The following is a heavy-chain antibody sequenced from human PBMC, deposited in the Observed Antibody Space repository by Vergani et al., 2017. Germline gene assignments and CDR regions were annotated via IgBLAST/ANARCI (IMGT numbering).Heavy chain of an antibody. V-gene: IGHV4-34*01. Sequence: QVQLQQWGAGLLKPSETLSLTCAVYGGSFSGYYWSWIRQPPGKGLEWIGEINHSGSTNYNPSLKSRVTISVDTSKTQFSLKLSSVTAADTAVYYCASEGIAVAGTGGMDVWGQGTTVTVSS. CDR3: ASEGIAVAGTGGMDV. CDR2: INHSGST. J-gene: IGHJ6*02. D-gene: IGHD6-19*01. CDR1: GGSFSGYY.